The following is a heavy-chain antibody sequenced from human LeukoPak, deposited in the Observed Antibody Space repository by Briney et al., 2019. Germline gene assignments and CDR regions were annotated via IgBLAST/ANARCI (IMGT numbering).Heavy chain of an antibody. J-gene: IGHJ5*02. V-gene: IGHV6-1*01. CDR1: GDSVSSNRAI. CDR2: TYYRSKWYI. D-gene: IGHD3-10*01. CDR3: ARGYYASGFNP. Sequence: SQTLPLTCAISGDSVSSNRAIWNWIRQSPSRGLEWLGRTYYRSKWYIDYGASVKSRITINADTSKNQFSLQLNSVTPEDTAVYYCARGYYASGFNPWGQGTLVTVSS.